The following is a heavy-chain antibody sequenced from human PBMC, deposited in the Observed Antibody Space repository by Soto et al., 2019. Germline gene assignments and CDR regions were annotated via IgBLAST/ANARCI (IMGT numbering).Heavy chain of an antibody. D-gene: IGHD2-2*01. V-gene: IGHV3-33*01. CDR3: ARDDCGRPSCLAC. CDR2: IQSDAGKE. Sequence: PGGSLRLSCAASGLTFTNYGMHWVRQAPGKGLEWVAAIQSDAGKEYYADSVKGRFAISRDSSTDTVYLQMNTLRGEDTALYYCARDDCGRPSCLACWGQGTQGTVSS. J-gene: IGHJ1*01. CDR1: GLTFTNYG.